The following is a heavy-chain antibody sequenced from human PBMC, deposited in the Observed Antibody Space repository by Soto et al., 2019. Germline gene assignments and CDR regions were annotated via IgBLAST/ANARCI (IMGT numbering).Heavy chain of an antibody. D-gene: IGHD1-26*01. Sequence: ASVKVSCKASGYTFTVYYMHWVRQAPGQGLEWMGWINPKSGGTMYPQKFQGRVTMTWDTSISTAYMALTRLRSDDTAVYYCARDLAKGGGSAGFDCWGQGTLVTVSS. V-gene: IGHV1-2*02. J-gene: IGHJ4*02. CDR2: INPKSGGT. CDR1: GYTFTVYY. CDR3: ARDLAKGGGSAGFDC.